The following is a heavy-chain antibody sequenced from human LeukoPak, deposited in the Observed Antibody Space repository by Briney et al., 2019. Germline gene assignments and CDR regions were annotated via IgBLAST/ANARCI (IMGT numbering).Heavy chain of an antibody. D-gene: IGHD2-8*01. CDR3: ARDWWDCTNGVCPTGY. J-gene: IGHJ4*02. CDR1: GYTFTGYY. V-gene: IGHV1-2*02. Sequence: ASVKVSCKASGYTFTGYYMHWVRQAPGQGLEWMGWINPNSGGTNYAQKFQGRVTMTRDTSISTAYMELSRLRSDDTAVYYCARDWWDCTNGVCPTGYWGQGTLVIVSS. CDR2: INPNSGGT.